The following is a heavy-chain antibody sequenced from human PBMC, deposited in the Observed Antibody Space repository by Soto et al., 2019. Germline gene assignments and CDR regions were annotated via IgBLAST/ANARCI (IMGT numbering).Heavy chain of an antibody. J-gene: IGHJ5*02. CDR1: GGSSSSRSYY. V-gene: IGHV4-39*01. CDR3: ARHGTTIISINWFDP. Sequence: QLQLQESGPRVVKPSETLTLTCSLSGGSSSSRSYYWGWMRQSTGKGLEWIVSFYFGGTTYYNPCLRGPVSGSEDTSRDQFSLKLNAVTAADTGIYYCARHGTTIISINWFDPWGQGLLVTVSS. CDR2: FYFGGTT. D-gene: IGHD3-9*01.